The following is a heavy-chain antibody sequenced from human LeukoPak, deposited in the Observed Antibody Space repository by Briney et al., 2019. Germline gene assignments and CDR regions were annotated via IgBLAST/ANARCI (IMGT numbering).Heavy chain of an antibody. D-gene: IGHD3-16*01. CDR3: AKDLRGGGAYFDY. J-gene: IGHJ4*02. V-gene: IGHV3-23*01. Sequence: GGSLRLSCAASGFTFSSYAMSWVRQAPGKGLEWVSAISGSGGSTYYADSVKGRFTISRDNSKNTLYLQKNSLRAEDTAVYYCAKDLRGGGAYFDYWGQGTLVTVSS. CDR1: GFTFSSYA. CDR2: ISGSGGST.